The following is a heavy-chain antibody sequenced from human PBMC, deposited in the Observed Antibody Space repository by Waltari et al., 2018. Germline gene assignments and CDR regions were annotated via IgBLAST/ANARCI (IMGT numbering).Heavy chain of an antibody. V-gene: IGHV3-23*01. Sequence: EVQLLESGGGLILPGGTLRLSCAASGFTFRWHAMTWVRQAPGKELQWVSGINSGGSKHYADSVRGRFTVSRNNYKNTLYLQMNILRPEDTAIYFCAKGLEDVGETGYHYFFDNWGQGTLVTVSS. J-gene: IGHJ4*02. CDR2: INSGGSK. CDR1: GFTFRWHA. CDR3: AKGLEDVGETGYHYFFDN. D-gene: IGHD3-9*01.